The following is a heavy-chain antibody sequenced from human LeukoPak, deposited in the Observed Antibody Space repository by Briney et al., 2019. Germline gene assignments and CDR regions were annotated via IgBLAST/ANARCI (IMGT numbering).Heavy chain of an antibody. D-gene: IGHD1-26*01. V-gene: IGHV3-53*01. Sequence: GGSLRLSCAASGFTVSSNYMSWVCQAPGKGLEWVSVIYSGGSTYYADSVKGRFTISRDNSKNTLYLQMNSLRAEDTAVYYCARVGSQATFDYWGQGTLVTVSS. CDR3: ARVGSQATFDY. CDR2: IYSGGST. CDR1: GFTVSSNY. J-gene: IGHJ4*02.